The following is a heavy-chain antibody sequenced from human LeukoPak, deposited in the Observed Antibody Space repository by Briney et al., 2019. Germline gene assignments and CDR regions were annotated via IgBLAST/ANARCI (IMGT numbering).Heavy chain of an antibody. Sequence: GGSLRLSCAASGFTFNDHYMDWVRQAPGKGLEWVGRIRIKANSYTTEYAASVKDRFTISRDASLQMNSLKTEDTAVYYCARVSSGWSYGYWGQGTLVTVSS. V-gene: IGHV3-72*01. D-gene: IGHD6-19*01. J-gene: IGHJ4*02. CDR3: ARVSSGWSYGY. CDR1: GFTFNDHY. CDR2: IRIKANSYTT.